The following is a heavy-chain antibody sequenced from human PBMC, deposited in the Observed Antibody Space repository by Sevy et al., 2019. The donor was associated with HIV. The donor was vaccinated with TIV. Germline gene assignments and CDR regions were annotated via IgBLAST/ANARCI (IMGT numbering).Heavy chain of an antibody. CDR3: VKGRITEAPYYYGLDV. V-gene: IGHV3-9*01. CDR1: GLSFEDYG. J-gene: IGHJ6*02. D-gene: IGHD3-16*01. Sequence: GGSLRLSCATFGLSFEDYGMHWVRQSPEKGLEWVAGINYNSGRVGYADSVKGRFTVSRDNAKASLYLQMTSLKPEDAALYYWVKGRITEAPYYYGLDVWGQGTTVTVSS. CDR2: INYNSGRV.